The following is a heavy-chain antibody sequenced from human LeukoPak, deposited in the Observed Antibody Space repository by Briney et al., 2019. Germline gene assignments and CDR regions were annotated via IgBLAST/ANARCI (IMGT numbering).Heavy chain of an antibody. CDR2: VTSYNGDT. D-gene: IGHD3-9*01. J-gene: IGHJ5*02. V-gene: IGHV1-18*01. Sequence: ASVKVSCKASGYTFNNYGISWVRQAPGQGLEWMGWVTSYNGDTNYAQKFHGRVTMTTDTSTSTAYMELRSLRFDDTAIYYCAKDWHILTGRNCFDPWGQGTLVTVSS. CDR1: GYTFNNYG. CDR3: AKDWHILTGRNCFDP.